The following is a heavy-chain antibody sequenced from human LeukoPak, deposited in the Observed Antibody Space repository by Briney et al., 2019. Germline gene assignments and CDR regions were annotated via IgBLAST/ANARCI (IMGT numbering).Heavy chain of an antibody. Sequence: SQTLSLTCTVSGGSISSGGYSWSWIRQPPGKGLEWIGYIYHSGSTYYNPSLKSRVTISVDRSKNQFSLKLSSVTAADTAVYYCARLNGRYGDYAFDIWGQGTMVTVSS. V-gene: IGHV4-30-2*01. CDR3: ARLNGRYGDYAFDI. D-gene: IGHD4-17*01. CDR2: IYHSGST. J-gene: IGHJ3*02. CDR1: GGSISSGGYS.